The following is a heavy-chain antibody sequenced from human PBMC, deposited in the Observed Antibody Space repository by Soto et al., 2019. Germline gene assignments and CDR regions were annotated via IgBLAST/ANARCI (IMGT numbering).Heavy chain of an antibody. CDR1: GGTFSSYA. CDR3: ARSQGSSTSLEIYYYYYYGMDV. J-gene: IGHJ6*02. V-gene: IGHV1-69*01. CDR2: IIPISGTA. D-gene: IGHD2-2*01. Sequence: QVQLVQSGAEVKKPGSSVKVSCKASGGTFSSYAISWVRQAPGQGLEWMGGIIPISGTANYAQKFKGRVTITADESTSTAYMELSSLRCEEAAVYYCARSQGSSTSLEIYYYYYYGMDVWGQGTTVTVSS.